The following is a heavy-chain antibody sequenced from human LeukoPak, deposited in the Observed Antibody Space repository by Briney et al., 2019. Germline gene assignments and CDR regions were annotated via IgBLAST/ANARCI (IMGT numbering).Heavy chain of an antibody. CDR1: GGSFSGYS. D-gene: IGHD5-12*01. V-gene: IGHV4-34*01. J-gene: IGHJ6*02. CDR3: ARVRYSRGYGFYYYYGMDV. CDR2: INHGGST. Sequence: SDTLSLTCTVYGGSFSGYSWSWVRQPPGKGLEWIGEINHGGSTNYNPSLKGRVTISLDTSKSQFSLELSSVTAADTAVHYCARVRYSRGYGFYYYYGMDVWGQGTTVTVSS.